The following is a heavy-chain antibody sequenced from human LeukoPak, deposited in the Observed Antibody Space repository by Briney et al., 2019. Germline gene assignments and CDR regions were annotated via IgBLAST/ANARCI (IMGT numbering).Heavy chain of an antibody. Sequence: PSETLSLTCTVSGGSISSYYWSWIRQPPRKGLEWIGYISYSGNTNYNPSLKSRLTISVDTSKNRFSLKLSSVTAADTAVYYCASTDFWSGYVDYWGQGTLVTVSS. J-gene: IGHJ4*02. V-gene: IGHV4-59*01. CDR2: ISYSGNT. D-gene: IGHD3-3*01. CDR1: GGSISSYY. CDR3: ASTDFWSGYVDY.